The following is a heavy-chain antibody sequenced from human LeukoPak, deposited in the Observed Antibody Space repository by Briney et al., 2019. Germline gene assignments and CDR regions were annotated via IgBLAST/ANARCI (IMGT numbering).Heavy chain of an antibody. CDR1: GGSISSSSYY. J-gene: IGHJ6*03. CDR3: ARQGSGYPYYYYYYMDV. CDR2: IYYSGST. D-gene: IGHD3-22*01. Sequence: KSSETLSLTCTVSGGSISSSSYYWGWIRQPPGKGLEWIGSIYYSGSTYYNPSLKSRVTISVDTSKNQFSLKLSSVTAADTAVYYCARQGSGYPYYYYYYMDVWGKGTTVTVSS. V-gene: IGHV4-39*01.